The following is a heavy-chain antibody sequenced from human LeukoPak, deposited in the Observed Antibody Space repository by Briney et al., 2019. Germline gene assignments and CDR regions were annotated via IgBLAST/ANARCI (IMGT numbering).Heavy chain of an antibody. J-gene: IGHJ4*02. CDR3: AGALSLEWLLSDY. D-gene: IGHD3-3*01. CDR1: GYTFTGYY. CDR2: INPNSGGT. V-gene: IGHV1-2*02. Sequence: ASVKVSCKASGYTFTGYYMHWVRQAPGQGLEWMGWINPNSGGTNYAQKFQGRVTMTRDTSISTAYMELSRLRSDDTAVYYCAGALSLEWLLSDYWGQGTLVTVSS.